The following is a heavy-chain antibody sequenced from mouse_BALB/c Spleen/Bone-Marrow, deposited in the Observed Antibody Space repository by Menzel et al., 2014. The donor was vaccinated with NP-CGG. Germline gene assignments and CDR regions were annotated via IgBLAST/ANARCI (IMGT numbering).Heavy chain of an antibody. J-gene: IGHJ3*01. CDR2: TYPGNSDT. Sequence: EVQLQESGTVLARPGASVKMSCKASGYSFTSYWMHWVKQRPGQGLEWIGATYPGNSDTRYNQKFKGKAKLTAVTSASTAYMELSSLTNEGSAVYYCTGYGNYVETSFAYWGQGTLVTVSA. V-gene: IGHV1-5*01. D-gene: IGHD2-1*01. CDR1: GYSFTSYW. CDR3: TGYGNYVETSFAY.